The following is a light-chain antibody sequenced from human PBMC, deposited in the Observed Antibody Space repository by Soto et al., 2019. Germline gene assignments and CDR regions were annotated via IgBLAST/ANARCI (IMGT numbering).Light chain of an antibody. Sequence: EIVLTQSPCTLSLSPGERATLSCRASQSVSSSYLAWYQQKPGQAPRLLIYGASSRATGIPDRFSGSGSGTDFTLTISRLEPEDFAVYYCQYYDKLAKAITFGQGTRLEIK. V-gene: IGKV3-20*01. CDR1: QSVSSSY. CDR2: GAS. J-gene: IGKJ5*01. CDR3: QYYDKLAKAIT.